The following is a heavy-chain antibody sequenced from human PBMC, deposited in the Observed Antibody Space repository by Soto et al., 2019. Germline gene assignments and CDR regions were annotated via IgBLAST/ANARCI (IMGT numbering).Heavy chain of an antibody. J-gene: IGHJ6*02. CDR1: GFNFDDHV. V-gene: IGHV3-9*01. CDR3: ARSWSGSTSGRVDV. Sequence: EVQLVESGGGLVNPGRSLRLSCVASGFNFDDHVMNSVRQVPGKGLEWVGHINWNGYSIGYGGSVRGRFTISRDNAQNTLYLQMNSLRPEDTAVYYCARSWSGSTSGRVDVWGQGTTVTVSS. CDR2: INWNGYSI. D-gene: IGHD3-3*01.